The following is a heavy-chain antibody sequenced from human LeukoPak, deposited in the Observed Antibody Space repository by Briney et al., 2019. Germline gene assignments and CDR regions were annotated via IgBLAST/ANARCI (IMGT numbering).Heavy chain of an antibody. D-gene: IGHD4-17*01. CDR2: IKQDGTEK. CDR1: GFTFSSSW. CDR3: AGLYGDYPDAFDI. V-gene: IGHV3-7*01. J-gene: IGHJ3*02. Sequence: GGSLRLSCAGSGFTFSSSWMTWVRQAPGKGLEWVANIKQDGTEKWYVDSVKGRFTISRDNSKNTLYLQMNSLRAEDTAVYYCAGLYGDYPDAFDIWGQGTMVTVSS.